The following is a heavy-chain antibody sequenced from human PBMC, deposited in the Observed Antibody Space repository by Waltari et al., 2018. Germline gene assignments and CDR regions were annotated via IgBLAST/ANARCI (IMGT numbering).Heavy chain of an antibody. CDR3: LRRWFDS. CDR2: ISPGGGVT. V-gene: IGHV3-23*01. J-gene: IGHJ5*01. CDR1: GFTFTGFV. Sequence: EVQLLESGGGLVQLGGSLRLSCAASGFTFTGFVMSWVRQAPRKGLEWVSAISPGGGVTYYADSVKGRFTVSRDNSKNTLYLQMNSLRAEDTAVYYCLRRWFDSWGQGTLVIVSS.